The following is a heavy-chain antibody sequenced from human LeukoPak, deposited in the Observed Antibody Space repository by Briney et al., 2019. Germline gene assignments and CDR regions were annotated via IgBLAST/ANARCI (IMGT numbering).Heavy chain of an antibody. D-gene: IGHD3-22*01. Sequence: PSETLSLTCTVSGHSIRSGYYWGWIRQSPGKGLEWIGEINHSGSTNYNPSLKSRVTISVDTSKNQFSLKLSSVTAADTAVYYCATSYYYDILENWGQGTLVTVSS. CDR1: GHSIRSGYY. J-gene: IGHJ4*02. CDR2: INHSGST. CDR3: ATSYYYDILEN. V-gene: IGHV4-38-2*02.